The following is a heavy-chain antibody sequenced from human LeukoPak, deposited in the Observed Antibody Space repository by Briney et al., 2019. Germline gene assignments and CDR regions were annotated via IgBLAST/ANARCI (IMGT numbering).Heavy chain of an antibody. CDR2: IKGDGSGK. CDR1: GLTISSYA. CDR3: EAFYYDESGWGDASDM. Sequence: GGSLRLSCAAPGLTISSYAMSWVRQAPGKGLEWVAHIKGDGSGKYYVDPVKGRFTISRDNAKKSLYLQMNRLRAEDTAVYYCEAFYYDESGWGDASDMWGQGTMVTVSS. D-gene: IGHD3-16*01. J-gene: IGHJ3*02. V-gene: IGHV3-7*01.